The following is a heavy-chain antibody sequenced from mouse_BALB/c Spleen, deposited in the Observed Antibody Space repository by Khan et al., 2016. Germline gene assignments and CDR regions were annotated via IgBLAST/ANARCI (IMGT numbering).Heavy chain of an antibody. Sequence: EVELVESGGGLVQPGGSRKLSCAASGFPFSRFGMHWVRQAPEKGLAWVAYISSGSSTIYYAATLKGRFTISRDNPKNALVLQMTSLRSEDTAMYYCARGDYWGQGTTLTVSS. CDR1: GFPFSRFG. V-gene: IGHV5-17*02. J-gene: IGHJ2*01. CDR2: ISSGSSTI. CDR3: ARGDY.